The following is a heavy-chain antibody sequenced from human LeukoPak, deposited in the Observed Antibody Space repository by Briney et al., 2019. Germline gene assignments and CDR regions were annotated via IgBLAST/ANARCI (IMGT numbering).Heavy chain of an antibody. CDR2: ISAYNGNT. D-gene: IGHD3-22*01. CDR3: ARDRITTIDGQVWFDP. CDR1: GYTFTSYG. J-gene: IGHJ5*02. V-gene: IGHV1-18*01. Sequence: ASVKVSCKASGYTFTSYGISWVRQAPGQGLEWMGWISAYNGNTNYAQKLQGRVTMTTDTSTSTAYMELRSLRSDDTAVYYCARDRITTIDGQVWFDPWGQGTLVTVSS.